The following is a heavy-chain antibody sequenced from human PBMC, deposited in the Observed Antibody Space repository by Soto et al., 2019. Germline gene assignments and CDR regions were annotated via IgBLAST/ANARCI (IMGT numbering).Heavy chain of an antibody. CDR3: AAPYGSGSYCNGFDY. V-gene: IGHV1-69*12. J-gene: IGHJ4*02. CDR1: GGTFSSYA. D-gene: IGHD3-10*01. CDR2: IIPIFVTA. Sequence: QVQLVQSGAEVKKPGSSVKVSCKASGGTFSSYAISWVRQAPGQGLEWMGGIIPIFVTANYAQKFQGRATITADESTSTAYMELSSLRSEGTAMYFCAAPYGSGSYCNGFDYWGQGPLVTVSS.